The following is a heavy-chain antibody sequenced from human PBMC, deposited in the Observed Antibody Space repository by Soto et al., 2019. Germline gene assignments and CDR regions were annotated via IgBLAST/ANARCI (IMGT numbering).Heavy chain of an antibody. J-gene: IGHJ4*02. Sequence: SETLSLTCAVYVGSFSGYYWSWIRQPPGKGLEWIGEINHSGSTNYNPSLKSRVTISVDTSKNQFSLKLSSVTAADTAVYYCARGRGVAAAGLSFDYWGQGTLVTVSS. CDR1: VGSFSGYY. V-gene: IGHV4-34*01. D-gene: IGHD6-13*01. CDR2: INHSGST. CDR3: ARGRGVAAAGLSFDY.